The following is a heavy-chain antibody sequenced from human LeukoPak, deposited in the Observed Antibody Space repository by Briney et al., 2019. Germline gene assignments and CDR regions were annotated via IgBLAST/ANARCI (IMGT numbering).Heavy chain of an antibody. CDR3: ARDGTAAGLYFDL. Sequence: GGSLRLACAVSGFTFSSYWMNWVRQAPGKGLEWVASIKQDGGEKSYVDSVKGRFTISRDNAKNSLYLQMSSLRAEDTAVYYCARDGTAAGLYFDLWGQGTLVTVSS. J-gene: IGHJ4*01. CDR1: GFTFSSYW. D-gene: IGHD6-13*01. V-gene: IGHV3-7*01. CDR2: IKQDGGEK.